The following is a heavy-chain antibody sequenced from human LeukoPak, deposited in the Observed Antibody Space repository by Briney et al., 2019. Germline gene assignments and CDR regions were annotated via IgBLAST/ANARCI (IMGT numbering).Heavy chain of an antibody. CDR2: ISWNSGSR. CDR3: AKDWGWQQLVPRNAFDI. Sequence: AGRSLRLSCAASGFTFDDYAMHWVRQAPGKGLEWVSGISWNSGSRGYADSVKGRFTISRDNSKNTLYLQMNSLRAEDTAVYYCAKDWGWQQLVPRNAFDIWGQGTMVTVSS. V-gene: IGHV3-9*01. D-gene: IGHD6-13*01. CDR1: GFTFDDYA. J-gene: IGHJ3*02.